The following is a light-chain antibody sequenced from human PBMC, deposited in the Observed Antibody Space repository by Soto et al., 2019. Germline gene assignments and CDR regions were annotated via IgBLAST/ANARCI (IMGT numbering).Light chain of an antibody. CDR1: QSVSGSF. V-gene: IGKV3-20*01. CDR2: GAS. CDR3: QQYGSSPIT. Sequence: EIVLTQSPGTLSLSPGERATLSCRASQSVSGSFLAWYQQKPGQAPRLLIYGASSRATGIPDRFSGSGSGTDFSLTISRLEPEDFAVYYCQQYGSSPITFGRGTRLEN. J-gene: IGKJ5*01.